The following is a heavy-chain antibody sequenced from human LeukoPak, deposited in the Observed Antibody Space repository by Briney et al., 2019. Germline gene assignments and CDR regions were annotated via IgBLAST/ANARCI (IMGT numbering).Heavy chain of an antibody. CDR2: IKSKTDGGTT. Sequence: PGGSLRLSCAASGFTFSNAWMSWVRQAPGKGLEWVGRIKSKTDGGTTDYAAPVKGRFTISRDNAKNSLYLQMNGLRAEDTAVYYCAREIVGASYYYYFYYLDVWGKGTTVSVSS. CDR3: AREIVGASYYYYFYYLDV. D-gene: IGHD1-26*01. J-gene: IGHJ6*03. CDR1: GFTFSNAW. V-gene: IGHV3-15*01.